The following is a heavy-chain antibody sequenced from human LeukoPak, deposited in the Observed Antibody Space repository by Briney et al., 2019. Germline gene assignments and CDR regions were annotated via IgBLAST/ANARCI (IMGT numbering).Heavy chain of an antibody. J-gene: IGHJ4*02. CDR2: IYHSGST. CDR1: GYSISSGYY. CDR3: ARARHYYDSSGYYPDRIVFDY. D-gene: IGHD3-22*01. Sequence: SETLSLTCTVSGYSISSGYYWGWIRQPPGKGLEWIGSIYHSGSTYYNPSLKSRVTISVDTSKNQFSLKLSSVTAADTAVYYCARARHYYDSSGYYPDRIVFDYWGQGTLVTVSS. V-gene: IGHV4-38-2*02.